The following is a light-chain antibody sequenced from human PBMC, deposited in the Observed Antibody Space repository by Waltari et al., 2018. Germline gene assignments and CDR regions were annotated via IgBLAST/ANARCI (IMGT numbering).Light chain of an antibody. CDR1: NSNIGTTA. V-gene: IGLV1-44*01. CDR2: NTH. J-gene: IGLJ2*01. CDR3: AAWDDSVKDWK. Sequence: QSVVTQSPSASGTPGQTVTISCSGDNSNIGTTAISWYKHLPGTAPTLPIYNTHQRASGVPDRFSASKSGTSASLAISGLQSDDEADYYCAAWDDSVKDWKFGGGTRLTVL.